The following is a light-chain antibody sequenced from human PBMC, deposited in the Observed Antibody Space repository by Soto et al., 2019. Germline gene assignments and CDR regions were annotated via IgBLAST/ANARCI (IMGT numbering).Light chain of an antibody. Sequence: QSVLTQPPSASGTPGQRVTISCSGSISNIGSNYVFWYQQLPGPAPKLLIYRNNKRPSGVPDRFSGSKSGTSASLAISGLRSEDEADYYCAAWDDSLSGSYVFGTGTKLTVL. CDR3: AAWDDSLSGSYV. CDR1: ISNIGSNY. J-gene: IGLJ1*01. CDR2: RNN. V-gene: IGLV1-47*01.